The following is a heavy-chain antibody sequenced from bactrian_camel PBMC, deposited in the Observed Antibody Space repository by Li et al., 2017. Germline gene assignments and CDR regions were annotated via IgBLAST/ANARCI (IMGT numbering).Heavy chain of an antibody. CDR3: AADWDCRKVTVAHTNFGY. Sequence: HVQLVESGGGSVQAGGSLTLNCTASSTSACMGWVRQAPGKEREGVAVEIPGGPQYADAVKGRFTISQDKGKNTVYLLMNSLKPEDTGMYFCAADWDCRKVTVAHTNFGYWGQGTQVTVS. CDR2: EIPGGP. J-gene: IGHJ6*01. CDR1: STSAC. V-gene: IGHV3S53*01. D-gene: IGHD3*01.